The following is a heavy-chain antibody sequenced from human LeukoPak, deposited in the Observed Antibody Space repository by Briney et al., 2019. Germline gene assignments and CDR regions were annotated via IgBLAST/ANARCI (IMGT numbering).Heavy chain of an antibody. CDR2: INHSGST. Sequence: SETLSLTCAVYGGSFSGYYWSWIRQPPGKGLEWIGEINHSGSTNYNPSLKSRVTISVDTSKNQFSLKLSSVTAADTAVYYCARDLGGYSYGLHAFDIWGQGTMVTVSS. CDR3: ARDLGGYSYGLHAFDI. D-gene: IGHD5-18*01. CDR1: GGSFSGYY. J-gene: IGHJ3*02. V-gene: IGHV4-34*01.